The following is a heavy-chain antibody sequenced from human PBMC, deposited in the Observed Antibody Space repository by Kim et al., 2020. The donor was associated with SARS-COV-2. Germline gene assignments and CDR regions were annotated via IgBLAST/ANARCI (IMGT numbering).Heavy chain of an antibody. D-gene: IGHD2-8*01. V-gene: IGHV1-46*01. J-gene: IGHJ4*02. Sequence: AQKVQGRVTMTRDTSTSTAYMELSSQRSEDIDVYYCARPIVLMVYAPFDYWGQGTLVTVSS. CDR3: ARPIVLMVYAPFDY.